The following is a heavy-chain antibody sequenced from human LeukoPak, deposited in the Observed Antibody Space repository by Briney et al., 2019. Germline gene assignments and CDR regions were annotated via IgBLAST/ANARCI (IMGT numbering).Heavy chain of an antibody. CDR3: ARALAGTAESDV. CDR2: MNPNNGNT. V-gene: IGHV1-8*01. J-gene: IGHJ6*04. D-gene: IGHD1-1*01. CDR1: GYTFTSYD. Sequence: ASVKVSCKASGYTFTSYDIHWVRQATGQGLEWMGRMNPNNGNTGDAQKFQGRVTMTRDPSISTAYMELSSLRSEDTGVYFCARALAGTAESDVWGKGTTVTVSS.